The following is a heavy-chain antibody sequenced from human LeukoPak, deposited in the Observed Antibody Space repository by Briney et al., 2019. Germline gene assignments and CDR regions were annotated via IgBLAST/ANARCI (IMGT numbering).Heavy chain of an antibody. D-gene: IGHD1-26*01. V-gene: IGHV4-38-2*01. CDR1: GHSIRSGSY. Sequence: PSETLSLTCDVSGHSIRSGSYWGWIRQPPGKGLEWIGSIYHGGNTYYNSSLKSRLIISVDTSKNQISLKLSSVAAADTAIYYCARGRGGSGDRVIFDIWGQGTLVTISS. CDR3: ARGRGGSGDRVIFDI. CDR2: IYHGGNT. J-gene: IGHJ4*02.